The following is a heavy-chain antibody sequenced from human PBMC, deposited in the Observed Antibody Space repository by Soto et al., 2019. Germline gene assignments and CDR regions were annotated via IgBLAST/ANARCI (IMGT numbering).Heavy chain of an antibody. CDR3: ARGPGIVGAAAVDY. J-gene: IGHJ4*02. V-gene: IGHV3-74*01. CDR2: INSDGSST. CDR1: GFTFSSYW. D-gene: IGHD1-26*01. Sequence: EVQLVESGGGLVQPGGSLRLSCAASGFTFSSYWMHWVRQAPGKGLVWVSCINSDGSSTSYADSVKGRFTISRDNAKNTLYLQMNSLRAEDTAVYYCARGPGIVGAAAVDYWGQGTLVTVSS.